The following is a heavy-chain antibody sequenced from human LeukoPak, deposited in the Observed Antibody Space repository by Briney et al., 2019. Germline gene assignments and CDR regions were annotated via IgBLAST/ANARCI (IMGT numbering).Heavy chain of an antibody. V-gene: IGHV3-30*18. CDR2: ISYDGSNK. D-gene: IGHD3-3*02. CDR3: AKDGHFDY. CDR1: GFTFSSYD. J-gene: IGHJ4*02. Sequence: GGSLRLSCAASGFTFSSYDMHWVRQAPGKGLEWVAVISYDGSNKYYADSVKGRFTISRDNSKNTLYLQMNSLRAEDTAVYYCAKDGHFDYWGQGTLVTVSS.